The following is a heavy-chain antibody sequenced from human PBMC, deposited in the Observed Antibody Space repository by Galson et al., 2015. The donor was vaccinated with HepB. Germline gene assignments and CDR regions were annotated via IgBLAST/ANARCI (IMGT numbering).Heavy chain of an antibody. D-gene: IGHD3-3*01. CDR3: ARSRFDFWSGYDYYMDV. CDR1: GFTYSTYS. Sequence: LRLSCAASGFTYSTYSMNWVRQAPGKGLEWVSYISRSSSAIYYADSVKGRFTISRDNAKNSLYLQVNSLRVEDTAVYYCARSRFDFWSGYDYYMDVWGKGTTVTVSS. J-gene: IGHJ6*03. V-gene: IGHV3-48*01. CDR2: ISRSSSAI.